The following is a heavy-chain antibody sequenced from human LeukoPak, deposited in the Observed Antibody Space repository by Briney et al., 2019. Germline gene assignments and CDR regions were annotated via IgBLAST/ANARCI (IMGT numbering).Heavy chain of an antibody. CDR2: IRYDGTNK. D-gene: IGHD2-15*01. J-gene: IGHJ4*02. V-gene: IGHV3-30*02. CDR3: AKDRYCSSGSCTYYFDY. CDR1: GFTFSSDG. Sequence: GGSLRLSCEASGFTFSSDGMHWVRQAPGKGLEWVAFIRYDGTNKYYADSVKGRFTISRDNSKNTLYLQMNSLRAEDTAVYYCAKDRYCSSGSCTYYFDYWGQGTLVTASS.